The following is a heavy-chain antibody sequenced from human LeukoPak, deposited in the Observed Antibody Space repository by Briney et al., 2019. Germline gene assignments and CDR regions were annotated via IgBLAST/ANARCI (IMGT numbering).Heavy chain of an antibody. J-gene: IGHJ3*01. V-gene: IGHV4-30-4*01. CDR1: GGSISSTGYF. D-gene: IGHD1-7*01. CDR3: ARARELGAFDF. CDR2: VSYGGRA. Sequence: KPSETLSLTCTVSGGSISSTGYFWTWIRQPPGKGLEWIAYVSYGGRAHYCPSLSGRLTISLDTSKNQFSLKLTSVTVADTAVYYCARARELGAFDFWGQGTLITVSS.